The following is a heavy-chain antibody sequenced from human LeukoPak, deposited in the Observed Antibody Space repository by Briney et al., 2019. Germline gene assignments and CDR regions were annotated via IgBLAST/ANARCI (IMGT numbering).Heavy chain of an antibody. V-gene: IGHV3-23*01. CDR3: AKRGSSSTNYYYYYGMDV. CDR2: IIGSGGST. J-gene: IGHJ6*02. CDR1: GFTFSSYA. Sequence: GSLRLSCAASGFTFSSYAMSWVRQAPGKGLEWVSAIIGSGGSTYYADSVKGRCTISRDNSKNTLYLQMNSLRAEDTPVYYCAKRGSSSTNYYYYYGMDVWGQGTTVTVSS. D-gene: IGHD2-2*01.